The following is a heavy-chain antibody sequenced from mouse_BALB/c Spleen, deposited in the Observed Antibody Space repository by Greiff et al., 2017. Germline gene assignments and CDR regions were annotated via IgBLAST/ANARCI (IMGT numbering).Heavy chain of an antibody. J-gene: IGHJ2*01. CDR1: GYTFTDYY. CDR2: VNPNNGGT. V-gene: IGHV1-26*01. CDR3: ARWKDYFDY. Sequence: VQLQQSGPELVKPGASVKISCKASGYTFTDYYMNWVKQSHGKSLEWIGLVNPNNGGTSYNQKFKGKATLTVDKSSSTAYMELRSLTSEDSAVYYCARWKDYFDYWGQGTTLTVSS.